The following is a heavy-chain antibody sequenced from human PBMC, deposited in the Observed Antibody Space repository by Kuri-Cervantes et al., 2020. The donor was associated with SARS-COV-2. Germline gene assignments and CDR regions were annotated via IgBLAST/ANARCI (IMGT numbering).Heavy chain of an antibody. J-gene: IGHJ3*02. CDR1: GFTFSSYA. V-gene: IGHV3-23*01. CDR3: ANGGSGYYLHDAFDI. Sequence: GESLKISCAASGFTFSSYAMSWVRQAPGKGLEWVSAISGSGGSTYYADSVKGRFTISRGNSKNTLYLQMNSLRAEDTAVYYCANGGSGYYLHDAFDIWGQGTMVTVSS. D-gene: IGHD3-22*01. CDR2: ISGSGGST.